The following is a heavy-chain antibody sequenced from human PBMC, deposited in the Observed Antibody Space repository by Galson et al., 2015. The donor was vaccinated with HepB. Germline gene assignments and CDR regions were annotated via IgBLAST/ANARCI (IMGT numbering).Heavy chain of an antibody. Sequence: SLRLACAASGFIFSSSAMHCVRQAPGKGQEWAAVILYDGSYDGSNKDYADSVKGRFTISRDNSKNTLYLQMGSLRAEDTAVYYCAKDLTSVATMPTFDFWGQGTLVTVSS. V-gene: IGHV3-30*04. CDR3: AKDLTSVATMPTFDF. D-gene: IGHD5-12*01. CDR2: ILYDGSYDGSNK. CDR1: GFIFSSSA. J-gene: IGHJ4*02.